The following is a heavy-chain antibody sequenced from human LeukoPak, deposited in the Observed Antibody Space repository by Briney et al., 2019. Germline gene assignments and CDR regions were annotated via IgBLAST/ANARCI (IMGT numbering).Heavy chain of an antibody. J-gene: IGHJ6*02. Sequence: ASVKVSCKASGYTFTGYYMHWVRQAPGQGLEWMGWINPNSGGTNYAQKFQGWVTMTRDTSISTAYVELSGLRSDDTAVYYCAREGVDTANYGMDVWGQGTTVTVSS. D-gene: IGHD5-18*01. V-gene: IGHV1-2*04. CDR1: GYTFTGYY. CDR2: INPNSGGT. CDR3: AREGVDTANYGMDV.